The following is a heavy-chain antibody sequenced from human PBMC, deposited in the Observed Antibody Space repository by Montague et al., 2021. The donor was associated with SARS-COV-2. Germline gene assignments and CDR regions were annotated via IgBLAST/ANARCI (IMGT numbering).Heavy chain of an antibody. CDR1: GGSINSYY. Sequence: SETLSLTCTVSGGSINSYYWSWIRQPPGKGLERIGYIYYSGSANYNPSFKSRVTISVDTSKDQFSLRLSSVTAADTAVYYCARTPYSRPLPDYWGQGALVTVSS. D-gene: IGHD1-26*01. CDR2: IYYSGSA. J-gene: IGHJ4*02. V-gene: IGHV4-59*01. CDR3: ARTPYSRPLPDY.